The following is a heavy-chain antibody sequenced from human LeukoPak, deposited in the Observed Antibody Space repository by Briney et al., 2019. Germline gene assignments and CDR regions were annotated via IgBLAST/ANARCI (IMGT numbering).Heavy chain of an antibody. CDR2: IGTAAGDT. J-gene: IGHJ4*02. CDR3: ARGLPAATGNDFDY. D-gene: IGHD6-13*01. Sequence: GGSLRLSCAASGFTFSSYVMHWVRQAPGKCLDWVSAIGTAAGDTYYSDSVKGRFTISRENARNSLYLQMNSLRAGDTAVYYCARGLPAATGNDFDYWGQGILVTVSS. CDR1: GFTFSSYV. V-gene: IGHV3-13*01.